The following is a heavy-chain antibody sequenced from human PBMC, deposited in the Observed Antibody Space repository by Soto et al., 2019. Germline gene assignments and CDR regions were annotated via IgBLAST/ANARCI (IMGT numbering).Heavy chain of an antibody. J-gene: IGHJ4*02. Sequence: EVQLVESGGGLVQPGGSLKLSCAASGSTFIGSAMHWVRQASGKGLEWVGRIRSKSNSYATAYAASVKGRFTISRDDSQNTAYLQMISLKTEDTAVYYCTRSVTGTIAHFDYWGQGTLVTVSS. V-gene: IGHV3-73*02. CDR1: GSTFIGSA. CDR3: TRSVTGTIAHFDY. D-gene: IGHD1-7*01. CDR2: IRSKSNSYAT.